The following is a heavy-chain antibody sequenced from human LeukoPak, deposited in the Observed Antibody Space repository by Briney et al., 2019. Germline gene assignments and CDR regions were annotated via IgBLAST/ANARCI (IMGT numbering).Heavy chain of an antibody. CDR2: ISSSSSYI. J-gene: IGHJ4*02. CDR3: ARTGPGGDFWSGYYRAFDY. Sequence: GGSLRLSCAASGFTFSSYSMNWVRQAPGKGLEWVSSISSSSSYIYYADSVKGRFTISRDNAKNSLYLQMNSLRAEDTAVYYCARTGPGGDFWSGYYRAFDYWGQGTLVTVSS. V-gene: IGHV3-21*01. D-gene: IGHD3-3*01. CDR1: GFTFSSYS.